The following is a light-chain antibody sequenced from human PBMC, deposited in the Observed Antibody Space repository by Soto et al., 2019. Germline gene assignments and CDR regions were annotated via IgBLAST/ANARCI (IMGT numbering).Light chain of an antibody. J-gene: IGKJ2*01. CDR2: GAS. Sequence: EIVMTQSPATLSVSPGERATLSCRASQSISSNLAWYQQKPGQAPSLLIYGASARVTGIPARFSGSGSGTEFTLTISSLQSEDYAVYYCQHYNNWPFTFGQGTKLEIK. CDR1: QSISSN. CDR3: QHYNNWPFT. V-gene: IGKV3-15*01.